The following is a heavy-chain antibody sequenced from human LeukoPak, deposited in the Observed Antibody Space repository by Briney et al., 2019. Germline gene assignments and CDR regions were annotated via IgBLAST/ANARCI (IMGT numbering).Heavy chain of an antibody. Sequence: ASVKDSCKASGYTFTAYNLHWVRQAPGQGLEWMGWIHPNSGGTNYAQNFQGRVSMTTDTSISTVYMELSRLRSDDTAVYYCARDYYGSGTYYKDYWGQGTLVTISS. CDR1: GYTFTAYN. D-gene: IGHD3-10*01. V-gene: IGHV1-2*02. J-gene: IGHJ4*02. CDR2: IHPNSGGT. CDR3: ARDYYGSGTYYKDY.